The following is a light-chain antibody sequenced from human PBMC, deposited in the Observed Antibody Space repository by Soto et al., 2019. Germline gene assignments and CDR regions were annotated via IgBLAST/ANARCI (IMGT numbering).Light chain of an antibody. Sequence: DIQMTQSPSTLSSSIGDRVRITCRASQSISTWLAWYQQKPGKAPKLLIYKASSLDSGVPSRFSGSGSGTEFTLTISNLQPDDLATYYCQHYNNYPYTFGQGTKLEI. CDR2: KAS. V-gene: IGKV1-5*03. J-gene: IGKJ2*01. CDR3: QHYNNYPYT. CDR1: QSISTW.